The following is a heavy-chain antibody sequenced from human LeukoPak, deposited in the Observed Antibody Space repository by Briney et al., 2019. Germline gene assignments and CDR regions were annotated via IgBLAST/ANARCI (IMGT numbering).Heavy chain of an antibody. CDR3: ARAIVVVPAATNYYYYMDV. J-gene: IGHJ6*03. V-gene: IGHV4-59*11. D-gene: IGHD2-2*01. CDR1: GGSISSHY. Sequence: SETLSLTCTVSGGSISSHYWSWIRQPPGKGLERIGYIYYSGSTNYNPSLKSRVTISVDTSKNQFSLKLSSVTAADTAVYYCARAIVVVPAATNYYYYMDVWGKGTTVTVSS. CDR2: IYYSGST.